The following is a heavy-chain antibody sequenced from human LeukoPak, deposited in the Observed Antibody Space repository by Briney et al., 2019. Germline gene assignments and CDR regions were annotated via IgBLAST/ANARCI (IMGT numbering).Heavy chain of an antibody. CDR3: ARDGYYDSSGYYTIGDAFDI. D-gene: IGHD3-22*01. CDR2: ISSSSSYI. CDR1: GFTFSSYS. Sequence: SGGSLRLSCAASGFTFSSYSVNWVRQAPGKGLEWVSSISSSSSYIYYADSVNGRFTISRDNAKNSLYLQMNSLRAEDTAVYYCARDGYYDSSGYYTIGDAFDIWGQGTMVTVSS. J-gene: IGHJ3*02. V-gene: IGHV3-21*01.